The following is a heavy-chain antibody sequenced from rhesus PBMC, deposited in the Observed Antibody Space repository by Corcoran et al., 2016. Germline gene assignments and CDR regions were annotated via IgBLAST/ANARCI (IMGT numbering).Heavy chain of an antibody. D-gene: IGHD3-16*01. J-gene: IGHJ2*01. CDR2: IYGSSGST. V-gene: IGHV4-165*01. Sequence: QVQLQESGPGLVKPSETLSLTCAVSGGSISRNYRSWIRQPPGKGLEWIGYIYGSSGSTYYNPSLKSRVTISTDTSENQFSLKLSSVTAADTAVYYCASSSGSSRYWYFDLWGPGTPITISS. CDR1: GGSISRNY. CDR3: ASSSGSSRYWYFDL.